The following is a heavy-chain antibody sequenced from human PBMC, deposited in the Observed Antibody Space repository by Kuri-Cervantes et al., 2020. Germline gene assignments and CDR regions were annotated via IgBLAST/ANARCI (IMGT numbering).Heavy chain of an antibody. D-gene: IGHD3-10*01. CDR1: GDSVSSNSAA. CDR2: TYYRSKWYN. Sequence: SQTLSLTCAISGDSVSSNSAAWNWIRQSPSRGLEWLGRTYYRSKWYNDYAVSVKSRITINPDTSKNQFPLQLNSVTPEDTAVYYCAREWGSGGAYYYYGMDVWGQGTTVTVSS. V-gene: IGHV6-1*01. J-gene: IGHJ6*02. CDR3: AREWGSGGAYYYYGMDV.